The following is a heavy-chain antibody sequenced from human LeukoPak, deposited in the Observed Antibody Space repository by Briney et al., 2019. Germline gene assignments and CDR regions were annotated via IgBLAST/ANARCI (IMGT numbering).Heavy chain of an antibody. J-gene: IGHJ4*02. CDR2: ISGSGGST. D-gene: IGHD1-26*01. CDR1: GFTFSSYG. CDR3: AKDRAHGGSYYFDY. Sequence: GGTLRLSCAVSGFTFSSYGMSWVRQAPGKGLEWVSAISGSGGSTYYADSVKGRFTISRDNSKNTLYLQMNSLRAEDTAVYYCAKDRAHGGSYYFDYWGQGTLVTVSS. V-gene: IGHV3-23*01.